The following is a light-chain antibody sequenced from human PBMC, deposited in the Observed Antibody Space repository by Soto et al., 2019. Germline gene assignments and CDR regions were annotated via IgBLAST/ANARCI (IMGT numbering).Light chain of an antibody. Sequence: EIVMTQPSATLSLSPGERATLSCRASQSVSSYLAWYQQKPGQAPRLLIYDASNRATGIPARFSGSGSGTDFTLTISSLEPEDFAVYYCQQRSNSPPVTFGGGTKVDIK. CDR2: DAS. CDR3: QQRSNSPPVT. J-gene: IGKJ4*01. CDR1: QSVSSY. V-gene: IGKV3-11*01.